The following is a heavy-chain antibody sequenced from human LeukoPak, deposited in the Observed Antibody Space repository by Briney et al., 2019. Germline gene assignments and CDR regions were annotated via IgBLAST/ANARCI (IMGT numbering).Heavy chain of an antibody. V-gene: IGHV3-30-3*01. D-gene: IGHD3-22*01. CDR2: ISYDGSNK. CDR3: ARDGSDYYDSSGYYWSFDY. J-gene: IGHJ4*02. Sequence: GGSLRLSCAASGFTFSSYAMHWVRQAPGKGLEWVAVISYDGSNKYYADSVKGRLTNSRDNSKNTLYLQMNSLRAEDTAVYYCARDGSDYYDSSGYYWSFDYWGQGTLVTVSS. CDR1: GFTFSSYA.